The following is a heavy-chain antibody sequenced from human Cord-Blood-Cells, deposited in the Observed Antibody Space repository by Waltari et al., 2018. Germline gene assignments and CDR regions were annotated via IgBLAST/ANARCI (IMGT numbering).Heavy chain of an antibody. J-gene: IGHJ6*03. CDR3: ASTYSSSSYYYYMDV. CDR1: GGSISSGGYY. Sequence: QTLSLTCTVSGGSISSGGYYWSWIRQHPGKGLEWIGYIYYSGSTYYNPSLKSRVTISVDTSKNQFSLKLSSVTAADTAVYYCASTYSSSSYYYYMDVWGKGTTVTVSS. D-gene: IGHD6-6*01. V-gene: IGHV4-31*03. CDR2: IYYSGST.